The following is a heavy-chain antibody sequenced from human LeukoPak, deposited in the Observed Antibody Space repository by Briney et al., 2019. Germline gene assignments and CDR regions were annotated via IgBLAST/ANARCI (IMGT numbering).Heavy chain of an antibody. CDR3: TTDLVVPRYNWNYGNAFDI. J-gene: IGHJ3*02. Sequence: GGSLRLSCAASGFTFSNAWMSWVRQAPGKGLEWVGRIKSKTDGGTTDYAAPVKGRFTISRDDSKNTLYLQMNSLKTEDTAVYYCTTDLVVPRYNWNYGNAFDIWGQGTMVTVSS. CDR2: IKSKTDGGTT. CDR1: GFTFSNAW. V-gene: IGHV3-15*01. D-gene: IGHD1-7*01.